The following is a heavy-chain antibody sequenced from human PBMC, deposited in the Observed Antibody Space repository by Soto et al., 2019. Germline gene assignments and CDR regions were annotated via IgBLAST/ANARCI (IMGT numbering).Heavy chain of an antibody. D-gene: IGHD1-1*01. CDR2: ISAYNGNT. V-gene: IGHV1-18*01. CDR1: GYTFTSYG. J-gene: IGHJ6*02. Sequence: ASVKVSCKASGYTFTSYGISWVRQAPGQGLEWMGWISAYNGNTNYAQKLQGRVTRTTDTSTSTAYMELRSLRSDDTAVYYCASITTGTLGYYYGMDVWGQGTTVTVSS. CDR3: ASITTGTLGYYYGMDV.